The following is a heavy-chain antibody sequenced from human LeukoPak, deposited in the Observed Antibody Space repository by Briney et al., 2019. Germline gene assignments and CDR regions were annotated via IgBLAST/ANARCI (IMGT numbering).Heavy chain of an antibody. CDR3: ARPLGQGNEYGMDV. V-gene: IGHV4-34*01. D-gene: IGHD1-1*01. J-gene: IGHJ6*02. CDR1: GGSFSGYY. Sequence: SETLSLTCAVYGGSFSGYYWSWIRPSPGKGLEWIGEINHSGSTNYNPSLKSRVTISVDTSKNQFSLKLTSVTAADTAVYYCARPLGQGNEYGMDVWGQGTTVTVSS. CDR2: INHSGST.